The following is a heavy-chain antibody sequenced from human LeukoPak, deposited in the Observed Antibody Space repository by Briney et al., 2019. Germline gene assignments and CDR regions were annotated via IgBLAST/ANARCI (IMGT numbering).Heavy chain of an antibody. J-gene: IGHJ4*02. CDR2: IYYSGST. Sequence: SETLSLTCTVSAGSVSSYYWSWIRQPPGRALEWIGYIYYSGSTNYSPSLKSRVTISVDTSKNQFSLKLSSVTAADTAVYYCARHRSGWDYFDYWGQGTLVTVSS. V-gene: IGHV4-59*08. D-gene: IGHD6-19*01. CDR3: ARHRSGWDYFDY. CDR1: AGSVSSYY.